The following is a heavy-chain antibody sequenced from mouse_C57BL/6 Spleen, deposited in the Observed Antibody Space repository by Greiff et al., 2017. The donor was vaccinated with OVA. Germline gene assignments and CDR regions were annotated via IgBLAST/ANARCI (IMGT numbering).Heavy chain of an antibody. CDR2: IYPGNSDT. J-gene: IGHJ2*01. Sequence: EVQLQESGTVLARPGASVKMSCKTSGYTFTSYWMHWVKQRTGQGLEWIGAIYPGNSDTSYNQKFKGKAKLTAVTSASTAYMELSSLTNEDSAVYYCTRLYYYGSSYPLYFDYWGQGTTLTVSS. CDR1: GYTFTSYW. CDR3: TRLYYYGSSYPLYFDY. V-gene: IGHV1-5*01. D-gene: IGHD1-1*01.